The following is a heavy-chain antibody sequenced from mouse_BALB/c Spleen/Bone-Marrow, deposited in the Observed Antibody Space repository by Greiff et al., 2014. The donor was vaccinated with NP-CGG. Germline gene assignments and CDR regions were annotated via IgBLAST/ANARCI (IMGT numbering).Heavy chain of an antibody. V-gene: IGHV1S81*02. D-gene: IGHD1-1*01. J-gene: IGHJ2*01. CDR2: INPSNGPT. CDR1: GYTFTSYW. CDR3: ARNYGNTDY. Sequence: QVQLQQSGAELVKPGASVKLSCKASGYTFTSYWMHRVKQRPGQGLEWIGEINPSNGPTNYNEKFKTKATLTVDKSSSTAYMQLSSLTSEDSAVYYCARNYGNTDYWGQGTTLTVSS.